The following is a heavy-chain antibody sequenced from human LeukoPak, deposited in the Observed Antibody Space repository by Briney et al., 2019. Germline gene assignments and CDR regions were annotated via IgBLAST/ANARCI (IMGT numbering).Heavy chain of an antibody. CDR1: GGTFSSYA. D-gene: IGHD4-23*01. J-gene: IGHJ4*02. CDR3: ARGRDLDYGGNSGSGY. V-gene: IGHV1-69*01. CDR2: IIPIFGTA. Sequence: SVKVSCKASGGTFSSYAISWVRQAPGQGLEWMGGIIPIFGTANYAQKFQGRVTITADESTSTAYMELSSLRSEDTAVYYCARGRDLDYGGNSGSGYWGQGTRVTVSS.